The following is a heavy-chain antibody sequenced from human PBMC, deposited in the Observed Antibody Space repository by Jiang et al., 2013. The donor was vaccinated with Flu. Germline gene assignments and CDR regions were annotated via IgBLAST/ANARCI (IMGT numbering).Heavy chain of an antibody. D-gene: IGHD6-13*01. J-gene: IGHJ6*02. CDR1: GDSVSTNRDA. Sequence: SQTLSLTCAISGDSVSTNRDAWNWIRQSPSGGLEWLGRTYYRSKWYNDYAVSVKSRIIINPDTSKNQFSLQLNSVTPEDTAVYYCAREAGIAAGGYYYFYGLDVWGQGTTVTVSS. CDR3: AREAGIAAGGYYYFYGLDV. CDR2: TYYRSKWYN. V-gene: IGHV6-1*01.